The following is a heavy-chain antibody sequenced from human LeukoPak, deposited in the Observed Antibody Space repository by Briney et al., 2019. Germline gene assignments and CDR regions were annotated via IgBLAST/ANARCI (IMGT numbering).Heavy chain of an antibody. D-gene: IGHD5-12*01. V-gene: IGHV1-8*01. CDR1: VYTFTTYD. CDR3: ARGRGVDIVATIIGY. Sequence: GASVKVSFKPSVYTFTTYDSNWVRQATGQGLEGMGWMNPNSGNTGYAQKFQGRVTMTRNTSISTAYMELSSLRSEDTAVYYCARGRGVDIVATIIGYWGQGTLVTVSS. J-gene: IGHJ4*02. CDR2: MNPNSGNT.